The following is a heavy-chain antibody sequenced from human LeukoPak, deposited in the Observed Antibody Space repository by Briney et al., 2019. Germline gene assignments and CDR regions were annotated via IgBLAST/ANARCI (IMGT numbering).Heavy chain of an antibody. J-gene: IGHJ5*02. CDR1: GGSISSGGYY. D-gene: IGHD3-10*01. CDR3: ARRGFGDWFDP. Sequence: SETLSLTCTVSGGSISSGGYYWSWIRQHPGKGLEWIGYIYYSGSTYCNPSLKSRVTISVDTSKNQFSLKLSSVTAADTAVYYCARRGFGDWFDPWGQGTLVTVSS. CDR2: IYYSGST. V-gene: IGHV4-31*03.